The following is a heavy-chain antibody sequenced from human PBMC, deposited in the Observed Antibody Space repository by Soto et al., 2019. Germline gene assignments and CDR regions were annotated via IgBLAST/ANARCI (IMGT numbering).Heavy chain of an antibody. J-gene: IGHJ5*02. D-gene: IGHD2-2*01. CDR2: TRSTGCTI. Sequence: EVQLVESGGGLVQPGGSLRLSCAASGFTFSSYSMNWVRQAPGTGLEWLSFTRSTGCTIYYADSVKGRFTTSKDNAKNSLFLQMNSMREEDTAVYDCARDVRYVDLWGQGTLVAVSS. V-gene: IGHV3-48*02. CDR1: GFTFSSYS. CDR3: ARDVRYVDL.